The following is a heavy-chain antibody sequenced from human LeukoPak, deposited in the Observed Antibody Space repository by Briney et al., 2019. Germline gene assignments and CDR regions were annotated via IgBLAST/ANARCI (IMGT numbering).Heavy chain of an antibody. V-gene: IGHV1-8*01. Sequence: ASVKVSCKASGYTFTSYDINWVRQATGQGLEWMGWMNPNSGNTGYAQKFQGRVTMTRNTSISTAYVELSSLRSEDTAVYYCARARMVRGVIKRYNWFDPWGQGTLVTVSS. CDR2: MNPNSGNT. CDR1: GYTFTSYD. J-gene: IGHJ5*02. CDR3: ARARMVRGVIKRYNWFDP. D-gene: IGHD3-10*01.